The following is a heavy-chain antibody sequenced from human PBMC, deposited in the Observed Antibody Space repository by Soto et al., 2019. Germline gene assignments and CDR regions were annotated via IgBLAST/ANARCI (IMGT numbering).Heavy chain of an antibody. Sequence: EVQLLESGGGLVQPGGSLRLSCAASGFTFSSHAMTWVRQAPGKGLEWVSGVRGSGISTYYADSVKGRFTISRDNSKNTLYLQMNSLRAEDTAVYYCARDTGYYDSIGHYHYGLDVWGQGTTVTVSS. CDR1: GFTFSSHA. J-gene: IGHJ6*02. CDR2: VRGSGIST. CDR3: ARDTGYYDSIGHYHYGLDV. D-gene: IGHD3-22*01. V-gene: IGHV3-23*01.